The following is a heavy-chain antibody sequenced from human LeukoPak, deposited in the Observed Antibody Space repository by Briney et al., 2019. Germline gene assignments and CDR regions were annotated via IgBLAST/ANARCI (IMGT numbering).Heavy chain of an antibody. CDR3: ARLATDSDILTGSDY. Sequence: SDTLSLTCTVSGGSISGYYWSWVRQPPLKRLEWIGYIYSSGRIRYSPSLKSRLTISVDTSKNQFSLKLSSVTAADTAVYYCARLATDSDILTGSDYWGQGTLVTVSS. V-gene: IGHV4-59*08. CDR1: GGSISGYY. CDR2: IYSSGRI. J-gene: IGHJ4*02. D-gene: IGHD3-9*01.